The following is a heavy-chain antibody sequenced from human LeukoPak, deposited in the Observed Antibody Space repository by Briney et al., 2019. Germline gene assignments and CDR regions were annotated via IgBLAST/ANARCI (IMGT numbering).Heavy chain of an antibody. J-gene: IGHJ4*02. D-gene: IGHD6-13*01. CDR3: ARKGVAAGLDY. V-gene: IGHV4-59*01. CDR2: IYYSGST. CDR1: GGSISSYY. Sequence: SETLSLTCTVSGGSISSYYWSWIRQPPGKGLEWIGYIYYSGSTNYNPSLKSRVTISVDTSKNQFSLRLSSVTAADTAVYYCARKGVAAGLDYWGQGTLVTVSS.